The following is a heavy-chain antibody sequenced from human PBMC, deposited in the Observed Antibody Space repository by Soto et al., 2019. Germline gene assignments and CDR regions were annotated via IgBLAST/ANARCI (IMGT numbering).Heavy chain of an antibody. CDR2: IKYDGNEK. J-gene: IGHJ4*02. CDR3: ARVRYYARNFDY. Sequence: GGSLRLSCAASGFIFTNYWMSWVRQAPGKGLEWVAIIKYDGNEKYYVDPVKGRFTISRDNAKNSVYLQMSSLRAEDTAVYYCARVRYYARNFDYWGQETLVTVSS. CDR1: GFIFTNYW. D-gene: IGHD3-16*01. V-gene: IGHV3-7*05.